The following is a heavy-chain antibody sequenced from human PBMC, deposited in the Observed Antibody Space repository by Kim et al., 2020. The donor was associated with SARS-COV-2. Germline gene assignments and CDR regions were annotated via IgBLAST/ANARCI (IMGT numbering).Heavy chain of an antibody. D-gene: IGHD1-26*01. CDR2: INAGNGNT. CDR3: ARGEEAYYWANYYGMDV. J-gene: IGHJ6*02. V-gene: IGHV1-3*01. Sequence: ASVKVSCKASGYTFTSYAMHWVRQAPGQRLEWMGWINAGNGNTKYSQKFQGRVTITRDTSASTAYMELSSLRSEDTAVYYCARGEEAYYWANYYGMDVWGQVTTVTVSS. CDR1: GYTFTSYA.